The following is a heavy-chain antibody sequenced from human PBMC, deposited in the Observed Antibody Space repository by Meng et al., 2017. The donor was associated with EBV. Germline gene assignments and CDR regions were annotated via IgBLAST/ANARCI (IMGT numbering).Heavy chain of an antibody. D-gene: IGHD6-19*01. V-gene: IGHV1-2*06. J-gene: IGHJ4*02. Sequence: QLPLVQSGAEVKQPGATVKVSCKSSGYTFAGYYMHLVRQAPGQGLEWMGRINPHSGGNNYAQKFQGRVTMTRDTSISTAYMELSRLRSDDTAVYYCARVGIAVAGTGDYWGQGTLVTVSS. CDR2: INPHSGGN. CDR3: ARVGIAVAGTGDY. CDR1: GYTFAGYY.